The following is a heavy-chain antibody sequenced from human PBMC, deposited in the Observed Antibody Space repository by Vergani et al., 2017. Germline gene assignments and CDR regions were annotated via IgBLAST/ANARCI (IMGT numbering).Heavy chain of an antibody. Sequence: QVQLVESGGGVVQPGRSLRLHCAASGLTFSSYGMHWVRQAPGKGLEGVAVISYDGRSKYYAESVKGRFTISRDNSKNTLYLQMNSLRAEDTAVYSCATSIAVDSSGYPRDYWGQGTLVTVSS. J-gene: IGHJ4*02. CDR3: ATSIAVDSSGYPRDY. CDR1: GLTFSSYG. D-gene: IGHD3-22*01. CDR2: ISYDGRSK. V-gene: IGHV3-30*03.